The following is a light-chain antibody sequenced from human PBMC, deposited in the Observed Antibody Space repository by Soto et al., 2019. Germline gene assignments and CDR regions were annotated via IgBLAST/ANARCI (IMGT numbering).Light chain of an antibody. CDR3: CSDTITTTYV. CDR2: EVS. CDR1: SSDVGAYNH. J-gene: IGLJ1*01. Sequence: QSALTQPSSVSGSPGQSITISCTETSSDVGAYNHVSWYQQHPGKVPKVMIYEVSKRPSGVSNRFSGSKSGDAASLTISGLQAEDEAAYYCCSDTITTTYVFGTGTKLTVL. V-gene: IGLV2-14*01.